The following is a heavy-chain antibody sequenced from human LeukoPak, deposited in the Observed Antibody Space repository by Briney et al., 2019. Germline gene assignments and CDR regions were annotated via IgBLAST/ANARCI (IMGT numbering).Heavy chain of an antibody. CDR1: GGSFSGYY. V-gene: IGHV4-34*01. Sequence: SETLSLTCAVYGGSFSGYYWSWIRQPPGKGLEWIGEINHSGSTNYNPSLKSRVTISVDTSKNQFSLKLSSVTAADTAVYYCAREGWLPKYYFDYWGQGTLVTVFS. CDR2: INHSGST. J-gene: IGHJ4*02. D-gene: IGHD3-22*01. CDR3: AREGWLPKYYFDY.